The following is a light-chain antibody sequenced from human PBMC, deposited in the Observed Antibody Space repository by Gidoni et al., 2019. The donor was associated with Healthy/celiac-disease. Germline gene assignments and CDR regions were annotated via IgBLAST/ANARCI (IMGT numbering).Light chain of an antibody. CDR1: QSISSW. V-gene: IGKV1-5*03. CDR3: QQYYSYSYT. CDR2: KAS. J-gene: IGKJ2*01. Sequence: DIQMTQSPSTLSASVGDRVTITCRASQSISSWLAWYQQKPWKAPKLLIYKASSLESGVPSRFSGSGSGTEFSLTISSLQPDDFATYYCQQYYSYSYTFGQGTKLEIK.